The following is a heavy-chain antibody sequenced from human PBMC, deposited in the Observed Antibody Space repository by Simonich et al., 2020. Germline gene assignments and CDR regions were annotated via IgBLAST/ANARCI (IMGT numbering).Heavy chain of an antibody. CDR1: GYNFTGYY. J-gene: IGHJ4*02. CDR3: ARDPGAELTGDY. D-gene: IGHD7-27*01. CDR2: INPNSGGT. Sequence: QVQLVQSGAEVKKPGASVKVSCKASGYNFTGYYMPWVRQAPGQGLEGRGRINPNSGGTNYEQKVQGRVTMTRDTSSSTAYMELSRLRSDDTAVYYCARDPGAELTGDYWGQGTLVTVSS. V-gene: IGHV1-2*02.